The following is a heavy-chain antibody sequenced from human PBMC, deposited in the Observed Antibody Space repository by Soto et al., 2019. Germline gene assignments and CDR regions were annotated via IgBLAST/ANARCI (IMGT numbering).Heavy chain of an antibody. D-gene: IGHD3-16*01. Sequence: SETLSLTCAVYGGSFSGYYWSWIRQPPGKGLEWIGDIYHSGSTNYNPSLKSRVTISVDTSKNQFYLKLSSVTAADTAVYYCARTLDYGHMDVWGKGTTVTVSS. J-gene: IGHJ6*03. CDR1: GGSFSGYY. CDR2: IYHSGST. V-gene: IGHV4-34*10. CDR3: ARTLDYGHMDV.